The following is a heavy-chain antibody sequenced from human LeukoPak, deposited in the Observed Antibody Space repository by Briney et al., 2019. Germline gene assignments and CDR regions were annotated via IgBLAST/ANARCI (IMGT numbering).Heavy chain of an antibody. J-gene: IGHJ4*02. D-gene: IGHD6-19*01. CDR2: IIPNSGGT. Sequence: ASVKVSCKASGYTFTGYYIHWVRQAPGQGLEWMGWIIPNSGGTKYPQKFQGRVTMTRDASISTAYMELSSLKSDDTAVYFCARDIGPVAAYFDYWGQGTLVTVSS. CDR3: ARDIGPVAAYFDY. CDR1: GYTFTGYY. V-gene: IGHV1-2*02.